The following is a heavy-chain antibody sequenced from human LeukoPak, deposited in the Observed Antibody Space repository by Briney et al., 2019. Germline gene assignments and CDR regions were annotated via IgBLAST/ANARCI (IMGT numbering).Heavy chain of an antibody. CDR2: INPNSGGT. Sequence: ASVKVSCKTSGYTFTDYYMHWVRQPPPHPLEWMGWINPNSGGTNYAQKFQGRVTMTRDTSINTAYMDLSRLNSDDTAVYYCAKGPKYYDSSGYRLEYWGQGTLVTVSS. D-gene: IGHD3-22*01. V-gene: IGHV1-2*02. CDR3: AKGPKYYDSSGYRLEY. CDR1: GYTFTDYY. J-gene: IGHJ4*02.